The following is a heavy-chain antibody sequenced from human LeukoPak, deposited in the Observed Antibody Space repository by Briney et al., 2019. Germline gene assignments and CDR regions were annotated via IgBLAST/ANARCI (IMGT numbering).Heavy chain of an antibody. J-gene: IGHJ4*02. D-gene: IGHD4-23*01. V-gene: IGHV3-74*01. CDR3: ARGRPHGNDY. CDR1: GFTFSNYW. CDR2: IASDGSST. Sequence: GGSLRLSCAASGFTFSNYWMHWVRQAPGKGLVWVSRIASDGSSTTYADSVKGRFSISRDNAKNTLYLQMNSLRVEDTAVYYCARGRPHGNDYWGQGTLVTVSS.